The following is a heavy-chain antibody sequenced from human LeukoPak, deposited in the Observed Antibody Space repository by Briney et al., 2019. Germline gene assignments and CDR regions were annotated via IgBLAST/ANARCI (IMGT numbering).Heavy chain of an antibody. CDR3: ARDHCSSTSCNFNWFDL. Sequence: KPSETLSLTCTVSGGSISSYYWSWIRQPAGKGLEWIGRIYTSGSTNYNPSLKSRVTMSVDTSKNQFSLKLSSVTAADTAVYYCARDHCSSTSCNFNWFDLWGQGTLVTVSS. CDR1: GGSISSYY. V-gene: IGHV4-4*07. D-gene: IGHD2-2*01. CDR2: IYTSGST. J-gene: IGHJ5*02.